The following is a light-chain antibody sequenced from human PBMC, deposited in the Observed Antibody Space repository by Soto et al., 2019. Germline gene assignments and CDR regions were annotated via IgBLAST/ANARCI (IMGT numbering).Light chain of an antibody. V-gene: IGKV3D-15*01. J-gene: IGKJ5*01. CDR3: QQYNSWTLIS. CDR1: QSISAN. CDR2: AAS. Sequence: EIVMTQSPATLSLSPGERATLSCRASQSISANIAWYQQKPGQAPRLLIYAASVRASGIPDRFSGTGFGREFTLSISSLQSEDSAVYYCQQYNSWTLISFGQGTRLDIK.